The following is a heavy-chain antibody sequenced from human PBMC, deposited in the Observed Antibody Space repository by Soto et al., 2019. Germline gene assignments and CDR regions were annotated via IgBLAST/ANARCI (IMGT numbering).Heavy chain of an antibody. CDR1: GGTFSSYT. CDR2: IIPILGIA. V-gene: IGHV1-69*02. J-gene: IGHJ4*02. D-gene: IGHD5-12*01. CDR3: ARGGYDVSLGY. Sequence: QVQLVQSGAEVKKPGSSVKVSCKASGGTFSSYTISWVRQAPGQGLEWMGRIIPILGIANYAQKFQGKVTITADKSTSPAHMDVSSLSTEDTAVYYGARGGYDVSLGYWGQGTLVTVSS.